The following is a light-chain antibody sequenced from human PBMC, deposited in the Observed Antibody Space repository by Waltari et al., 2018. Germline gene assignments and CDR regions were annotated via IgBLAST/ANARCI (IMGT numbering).Light chain of an antibody. CDR3: SSYAGGNNLL. J-gene: IGLJ2*01. CDR1: NSDVGGYAY. Sequence: QSALTQPASVSGSPGQSITLSCSGTNSDVGGYAYVSWYQHHPGKAPKLIIYDVTKGPSGVSNRFSGSKSGNTASLTISGLQAEDEADYYCSSYAGGNNLLFGGGTKVTVL. CDR2: DVT. V-gene: IGLV2-23*02.